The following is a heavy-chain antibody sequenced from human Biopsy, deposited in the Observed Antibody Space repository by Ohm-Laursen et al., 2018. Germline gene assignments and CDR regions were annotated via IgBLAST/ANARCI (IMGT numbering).Heavy chain of an antibody. CDR2: IFYRGST. J-gene: IGHJ5*02. Sequence: TLSLTCAVSGGSFSNNNYYWGWIRQPPGKGLEWIGSIFYRGSTHYKPSLKSRVNISVDTSKNQFSLKLNSVTAADTAVYYCARDYDTSGYYYVSWGQGTLVTVSS. CDR3: ARDYDTSGYYYVS. CDR1: GGSFSNNNYY. D-gene: IGHD3-22*01. V-gene: IGHV4-39*01.